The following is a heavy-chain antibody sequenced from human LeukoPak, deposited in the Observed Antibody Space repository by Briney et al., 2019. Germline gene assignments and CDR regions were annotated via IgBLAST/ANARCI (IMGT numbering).Heavy chain of an antibody. J-gene: IGHJ6*03. CDR2: IVVGSVNT. Sequence: SVKASCKASGFTFTSSAVQRVRQARGHRREWIGWIVVGSVNTNYAQKFQERVTITRDMSTSTAYMELSSLRSEDAAVYYCAAGDCSSTRCRYYYYYYMDVWGKGTTVTVSS. CDR3: AAGDCSSTRCRYYYYYYMDV. V-gene: IGHV1-58*01. D-gene: IGHD2-2*01. CDR1: GFTFTSSA.